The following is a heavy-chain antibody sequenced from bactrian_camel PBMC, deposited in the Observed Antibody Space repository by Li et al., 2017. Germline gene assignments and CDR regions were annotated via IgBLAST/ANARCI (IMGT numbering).Heavy chain of an antibody. Sequence: VQLVESGGGLVQPGGSLRLSCVTSGVFGFTFSSYDMSWVRQAPGKGLEWVSAINSGGGTTYYADSVKGRFTISRDNAKNTLYLQLNNLKTEDTAMYYCNTGTGTRYNGKKKSNRRPPGQGTQVTVS. CDR1: GVFGFTFSSYD. CDR2: INSGGGTT. J-gene: IGHJ4*01. D-gene: IGHD2*01. V-gene: IGHV3S40*01.